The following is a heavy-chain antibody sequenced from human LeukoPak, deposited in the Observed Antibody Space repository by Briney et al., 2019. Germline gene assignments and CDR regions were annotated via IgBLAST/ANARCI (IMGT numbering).Heavy chain of an antibody. CDR3: ARGARAKFQYLFGP. CDR1: GGSISSGDYY. Sequence: SETLSLTCTVSGGSISSGDYYWCWIRQPPGKGLEWIGYIYYSGSTYYNPSLKSRVTISVHTSKNQFSLRLSSVTAADTAVYYCARGARAKFQYLFGPWGQGTLVTVSS. J-gene: IGHJ5*02. CDR2: IYYSGST. D-gene: IGHD3-3*01. V-gene: IGHV4-30-4*01.